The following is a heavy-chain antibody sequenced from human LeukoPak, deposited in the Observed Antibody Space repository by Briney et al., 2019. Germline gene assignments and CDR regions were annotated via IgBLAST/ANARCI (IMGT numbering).Heavy chain of an antibody. D-gene: IGHD6-19*01. J-gene: IGHJ4*02. V-gene: IGHV3-30-3*01. CDR2: ISYDGSNK. Sequence: PGGSLRLSCAASGFTFSSYAMHWVRQAPGKGLEWVAVISYDGSNKYYADSVKGRFTISRDNSKNTLYLQMNSLRAEDTAVYYCARDEEWLDELGFDYWGQGTLVTVSS. CDR3: ARDEEWLDELGFDY. CDR1: GFTFSSYA.